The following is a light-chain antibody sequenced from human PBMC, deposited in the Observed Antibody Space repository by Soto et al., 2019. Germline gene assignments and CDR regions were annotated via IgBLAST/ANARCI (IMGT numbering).Light chain of an antibody. CDR2: AAS. V-gene: IGKV1-9*01. CDR1: QDISSL. J-gene: IGKJ5*01. Sequence: IPFTPFPSSPASSVWGRVTITCRASQDISSLLAWYQQKPGKAPKLLIYAASTLQNGVPSRFSGSGSGTDFTLTISSLQPEDFATYYCQHFRSFPITFGQGTRLEIK. CDR3: QHFRSFPIT.